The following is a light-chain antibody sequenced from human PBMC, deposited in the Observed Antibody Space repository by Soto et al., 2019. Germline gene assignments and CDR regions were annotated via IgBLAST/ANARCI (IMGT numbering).Light chain of an antibody. V-gene: IGLV2-14*01. Sequence: QSVLTQPASVSESPGQSITISCAGTSSDVGGYNYVSWYQQLPDKAPKLMIYEVSNRPSGVSNRFSGSKSGNTASLTISGLQAEDEADYYCTSYTSSSTYVFGTGTKLTVL. CDR2: EVS. CDR1: SSDVGGYNY. J-gene: IGLJ1*01. CDR3: TSYTSSSTYV.